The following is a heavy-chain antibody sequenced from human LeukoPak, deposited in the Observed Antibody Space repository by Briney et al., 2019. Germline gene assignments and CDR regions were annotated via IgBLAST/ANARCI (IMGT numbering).Heavy chain of an antibody. CDR1: GFTFSSYA. CDR3: ATRYYYDSSGHHNDAFDI. Sequence: PGGSLRLSCAASGFTFSSYAMSWVRQAPGKGLEWASAISGSGGSTYYADSVKDRFTISRDNSKNTLYLQMNSLRAEDTAVYYCATRYYYDSSGHHNDAFDIWGQGTMVTVSS. V-gene: IGHV3-23*01. D-gene: IGHD3-22*01. CDR2: ISGSGGST. J-gene: IGHJ3*02.